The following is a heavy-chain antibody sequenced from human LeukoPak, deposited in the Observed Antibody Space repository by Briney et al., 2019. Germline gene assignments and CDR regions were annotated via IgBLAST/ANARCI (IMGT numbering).Heavy chain of an antibody. CDR1: GGSFSGYY. Sequence: SETLSLTCAVYGGSFSGYYWSWIRQPPGKGLEWIGEINHSGSTNYNPSLKSRVTISVDTSKNQFSLKLSSVTAADTAVYYCARDGKWLLPFDYWGQGTLVTVSS. J-gene: IGHJ4*02. CDR2: INHSGST. CDR3: ARDGKWLLPFDY. D-gene: IGHD3-22*01. V-gene: IGHV4-34*01.